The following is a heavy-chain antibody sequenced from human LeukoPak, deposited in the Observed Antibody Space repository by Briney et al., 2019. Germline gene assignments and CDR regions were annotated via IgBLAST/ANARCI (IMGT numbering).Heavy chain of an antibody. CDR3: TGPPD. V-gene: IGHV3-15*01. CDR2: IKSKTDGGTT. CDR1: GLGVSDAW. J-gene: IGHJ4*02. Sequence: GGSLRLSCAASGLGVSDAWMSWVRQPPGKGLEWVGRIKSKTDGGTTDYAASVKGRFTISRDDSKNTLYLQMNNLKTEDTAVYYCTGPPDRGRGTLVIVSS. D-gene: IGHD1-14*01.